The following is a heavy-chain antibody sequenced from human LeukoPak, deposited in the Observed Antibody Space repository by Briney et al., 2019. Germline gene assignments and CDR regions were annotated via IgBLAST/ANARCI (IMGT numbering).Heavy chain of an antibody. CDR2: LHYSGST. CDR1: GGSISNYY. CDR3: ARDRGYSYGFDY. J-gene: IGHJ4*02. D-gene: IGHD5-18*01. Sequence: SETLSLTCTVSGGSISNYYWSWIRQPPGKGLEWIGYLHYSGSTNYNPALKSRVTISVDTSKNQFSLKLSSVTAADTAVYYCARDRGYSYGFDYWGQGTLVTVSS. V-gene: IGHV4-59*01.